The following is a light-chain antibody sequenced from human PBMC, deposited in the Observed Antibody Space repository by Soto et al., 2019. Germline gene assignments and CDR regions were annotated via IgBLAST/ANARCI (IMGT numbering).Light chain of an antibody. V-gene: IGLV3-21*04. CDR3: QVWDSSSDHPHVV. J-gene: IGLJ2*01. Sequence: SYELTQPPSVSVAPGKTARITCGGNNIGSKSVHWYQQKPGQAPVLVIYYDSDRPSGIPERFSGSNSGNTATLTLSRVEAGDEADYYCQVWDSSSDHPHVVFGGGTQLTVL. CDR2: YDS. CDR1: NIGSKS.